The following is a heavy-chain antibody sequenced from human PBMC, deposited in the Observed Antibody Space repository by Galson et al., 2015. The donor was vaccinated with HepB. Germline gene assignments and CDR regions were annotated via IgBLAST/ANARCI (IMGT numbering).Heavy chain of an antibody. CDR3: ARDLRGDYGDYRWSGDY. J-gene: IGHJ4*02. Sequence: SLRLSCAASGFTFNTYGMHWVRQAPGTGLEWVAVVWYDGSNDYYADSVKGRFTISRDNPKSTLYLQMNNLRADDTAVYYCARDLRGDYGDYRWSGDYWGQGTLVTVSS. D-gene: IGHD4-17*01. CDR2: VWYDGSND. V-gene: IGHV3-33*08. CDR1: GFTFNTYG.